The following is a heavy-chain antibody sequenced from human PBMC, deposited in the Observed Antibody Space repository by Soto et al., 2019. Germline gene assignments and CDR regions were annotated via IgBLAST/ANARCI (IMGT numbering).Heavy chain of an antibody. D-gene: IGHD3-16*01. CDR2: IYYSGST. CDR3: AREGASYWFDP. CDR1: GGSISSGGDY. J-gene: IGHJ5*02. V-gene: IGHV4-31*03. Sequence: QVQLQESGPGLVKPSQTLSLTCTVSGGSISSGGDYWSWIRQHPGKGLEWIGYIYYSGSTYYNPSLKSRVTMSVDTSKNQFSLKLSSVTAADTAVYYCAREGASYWFDPWGQGTLVTVSS.